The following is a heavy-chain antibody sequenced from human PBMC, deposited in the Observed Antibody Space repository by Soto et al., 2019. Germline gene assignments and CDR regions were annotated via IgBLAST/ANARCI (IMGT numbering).Heavy chain of an antibody. CDR3: VTELRCRENWFFD. Sequence: SETLSLTCAVSGDTISTGGYSWAWIRQPPGKGLEWIGYIYYSGSTYYNPSLKSRVTISVDTSKNQFSLKLTSVTAADTAVYSGVTELRCRENWFFD. V-gene: IGHV4-30-4*08. D-gene: IGHD3-10*01. J-gene: IGHJ2*01. CDR2: IYYSGST. CDR1: GDTISTGGYS.